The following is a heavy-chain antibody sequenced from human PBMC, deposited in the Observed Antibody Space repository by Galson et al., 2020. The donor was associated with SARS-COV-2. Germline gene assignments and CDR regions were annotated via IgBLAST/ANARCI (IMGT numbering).Heavy chain of an antibody. Sequence: GESLKISCAASGFTFSSYAMHWVRQAPGKRLEWVAVISYDGSNKYYADSVKGRFTISRDNSKNTLYLQMNSLRAEDTAVYYCARNRGKSPMVRGVPRDYYYGMDVWGQGTTVTVSS. V-gene: IGHV3-30*04. D-gene: IGHD3-10*01. J-gene: IGHJ6*02. CDR2: ISYDGSNK. CDR1: GFTFSSYA. CDR3: ARNRGKSPMVRGVPRDYYYGMDV.